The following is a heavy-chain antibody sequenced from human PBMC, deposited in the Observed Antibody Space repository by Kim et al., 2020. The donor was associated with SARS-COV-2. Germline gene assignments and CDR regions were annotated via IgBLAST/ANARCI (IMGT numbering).Heavy chain of an antibody. V-gene: IGHV7-4-1*02. J-gene: IGHJ5*02. CDR2: INPSTGNP. CDR1: GYRFSNYA. CDR3: ARMGKGGSFDWFDP. Sequence: ASVKVSCKASGYRFSNYAMNWLRQAPGQGLEWMGWINPSTGNPTYAPAFRGRFVFSLDTSVSTAYLEIRGLKTADTAVYYCARMGKGGSFDWFDPCGQGT. D-gene: IGHD3-10*01.